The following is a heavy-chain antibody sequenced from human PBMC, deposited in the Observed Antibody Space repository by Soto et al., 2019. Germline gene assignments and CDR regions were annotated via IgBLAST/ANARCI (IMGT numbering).Heavy chain of an antibody. J-gene: IGHJ4*02. CDR1: GYTFTSYY. CDR2: MNPNSGNT. D-gene: IGHD3-9*01. V-gene: IGHV1-8*01. CDR3: ARGGRYFDWLLRGTYFDY. Sequence: ASVKVSCKASGYTFTSYYINWVRQATGQGLEWMGWMNPNSGNTGYAQKFQGRVTMTRNTSISTAYMELSSLRSEDTAVYYCARGGRYFDWLLRGTYFDYWGQGTLVTVSS.